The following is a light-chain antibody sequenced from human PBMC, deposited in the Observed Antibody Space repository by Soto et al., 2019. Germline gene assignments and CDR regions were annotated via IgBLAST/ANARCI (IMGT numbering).Light chain of an antibody. CDR1: SSNIGANYA. Sequence: QSVLTQPPSVSGAPGQGVTISCTGSSSNIGANYAVHWYQQLPGTAPKLLIYADNNRPSGVPERFSGSKSDTSASLAITGLKAEDEADYYCQSFDSRLSGYVFGTGTKVTVL. J-gene: IGLJ1*01. V-gene: IGLV1-40*01. CDR3: QSFDSRLSGYV. CDR2: ADN.